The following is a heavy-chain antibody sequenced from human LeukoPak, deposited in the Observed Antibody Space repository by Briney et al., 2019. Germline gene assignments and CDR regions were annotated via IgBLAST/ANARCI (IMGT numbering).Heavy chain of an antibody. CDR3: ASDPGCSSTSCPGGFDY. J-gene: IGHJ4*02. CDR2: ISAYNGNT. D-gene: IGHD2-2*01. Sequence: RASVKVSCKASGYTFTSYGISWVRQAPGQGLEWMGWISAYNGNTNYAQKLQGRVTMTTDTSTSTAYMELRSLRSVDTAVYYCASDPGCSSTSCPGGFDYWGQGTLVTVSS. V-gene: IGHV1-18*01. CDR1: GYTFTSYG.